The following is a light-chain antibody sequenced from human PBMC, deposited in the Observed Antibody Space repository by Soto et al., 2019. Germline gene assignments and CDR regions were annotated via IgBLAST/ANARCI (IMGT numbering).Light chain of an antibody. CDR1: SSDVGIYNY. CDR2: QVT. J-gene: IGLJ1*01. Sequence: QSALTQPASVSWSPGQSITISCTGTSSDVGIYNYVSWYQQHPGKAPKLMNYQVTNRPSGVSNRFSGSKSGNTASLTISGLQAEDEADYYCSSYTGSTKYVYGTGTKLTVL. V-gene: IGLV2-14*01. CDR3: SSYTGSTKYV.